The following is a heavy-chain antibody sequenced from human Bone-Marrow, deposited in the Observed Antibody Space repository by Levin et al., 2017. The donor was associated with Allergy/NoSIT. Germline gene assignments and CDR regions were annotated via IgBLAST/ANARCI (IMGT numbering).Heavy chain of an antibody. D-gene: IGHD6-19*01. J-gene: IGHJ4*02. Sequence: GGSLRLSCAASGFTFSSSSMNWVRQAPGKGLEWVSYISSTGNTIYYADSVKGRFTISRDNAKNSLYLQMNSLRDEDTAVYYCARHSSVGQWLVQYYFDFWGQGTLVTVSS. CDR1: GFTFSSSS. V-gene: IGHV3-48*02. CDR2: ISSTGNTI. CDR3: ARHSSVGQWLVQYYFDF.